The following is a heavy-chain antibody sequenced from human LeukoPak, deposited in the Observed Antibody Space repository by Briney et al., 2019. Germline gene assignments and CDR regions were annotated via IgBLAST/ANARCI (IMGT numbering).Heavy chain of an antibody. Sequence: GGALRLSCAPSGFTVSSNYIRWIRQAPGKGLEWVSGIYSGGSTYYADSVKGRFTISRDNSKNTLYLQMNSLRAEDTAVYYCARGRAFDIWGQGTMVTVSS. J-gene: IGHJ3*02. CDR2: IYSGGST. CDR3: ARGRAFDI. V-gene: IGHV3-66*01. CDR1: GFTVSSNY.